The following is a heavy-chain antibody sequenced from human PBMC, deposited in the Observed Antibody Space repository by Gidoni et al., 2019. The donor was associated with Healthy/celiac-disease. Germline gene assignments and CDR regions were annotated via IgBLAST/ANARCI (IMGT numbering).Heavy chain of an antibody. CDR3: ARGGTYYDYIWGSYRLYYFDY. V-gene: IGHV7-4-1*02. CDR2: INTNTGNP. CDR1: GYTFTSYA. Sequence: QVQLVQSGSELKKPGASVKVSCKASGYTFTSYAMTWVRQAPGQGPEWMGWINTNTGNPTYAQGFTGRFVFSLDTSVSTAYLQISSLKAEDTAVYYCARGGTYYDYIWGSYRLYYFDYWGQGTLVTVSS. J-gene: IGHJ4*02. D-gene: IGHD3-16*02.